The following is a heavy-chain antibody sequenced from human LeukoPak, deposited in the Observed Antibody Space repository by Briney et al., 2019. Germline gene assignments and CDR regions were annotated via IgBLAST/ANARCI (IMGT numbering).Heavy chain of an antibody. CDR3: ARGLGYYDSSGYYPYYFDY. D-gene: IGHD3-22*01. V-gene: IGHV4-31*03. CDR1: GGSISSGGYY. Sequence: SETLSLTCTVSGGSISSGGYYWSWIRQHPGKGLEWIGYIYYSGSTYYNPFLKSRVTISVDTSKNQFSLKLSSVTAADTAVYYCARGLGYYDSSGYYPYYFDYWGQGTLVTVSS. CDR2: IYYSGST. J-gene: IGHJ4*02.